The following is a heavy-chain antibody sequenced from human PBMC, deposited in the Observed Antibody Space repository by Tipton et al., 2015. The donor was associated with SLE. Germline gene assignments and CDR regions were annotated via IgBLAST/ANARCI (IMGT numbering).Heavy chain of an antibody. Sequence: WIRRPPGKGLEWVANIKQDGSEKYYVDSVKGRLTISRDNAKNSLYLQMNSLRAEDTAVYYCAREAAGGWFQHWGQGTLVTVSS. CDR3: AREAAGGWFQH. V-gene: IGHV3-7*01. D-gene: IGHD6-13*01. CDR2: IKQDGSEK. J-gene: IGHJ1*01.